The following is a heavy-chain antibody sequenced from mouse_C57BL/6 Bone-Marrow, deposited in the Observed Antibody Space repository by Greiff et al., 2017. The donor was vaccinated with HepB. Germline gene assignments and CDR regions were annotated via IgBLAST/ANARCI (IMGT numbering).Heavy chain of an antibody. CDR3: ARRGTVVAHWYFDV. Sequence: VQLKESGPELVKPGASVKISCKASGYSFTDYNMNWVKQSNGKSLEWIGVINPNYGTTSYNQKFKGKATLTVDQSSSTAYMQLNSLTSEDSAVYYCARRGTVVAHWYFDVWGTGTTVTVSS. V-gene: IGHV1-39*01. CDR1: GYSFTDYN. D-gene: IGHD1-1*01. J-gene: IGHJ1*03. CDR2: INPNYGTT.